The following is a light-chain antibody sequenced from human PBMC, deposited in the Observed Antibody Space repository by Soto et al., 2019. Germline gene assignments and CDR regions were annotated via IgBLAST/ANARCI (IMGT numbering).Light chain of an antibody. J-gene: IGKJ1*01. CDR3: HQYGSPLWT. CDR1: QSITSSY. V-gene: IGKV3-20*01. Sequence: EIVLTQSPGTLSLSPGERATLSCRASQSITSSYLAWYQQKPGQAPRLLISGTISSATGIPDRFSGSGSGTDFIPTNSRLEPEDFAVYYCHQYGSPLWTFGQGTKVEIK. CDR2: GTI.